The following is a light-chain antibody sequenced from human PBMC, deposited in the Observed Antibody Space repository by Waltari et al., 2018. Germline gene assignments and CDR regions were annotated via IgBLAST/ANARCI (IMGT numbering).Light chain of an antibody. J-gene: IGKJ2*01. CDR3: QQRSNWL. Sequence: EIVLTQSPATLSLSPGERATLSCRASRTISTYLAWYQQKPGQAPRLLIYDASNRATGIQARFSGSGSGTDFTLTISSLEPEDFGVYYCQQRSNWLFGQGTKLEIK. CDR2: DAS. CDR1: RTISTY. V-gene: IGKV3-11*01.